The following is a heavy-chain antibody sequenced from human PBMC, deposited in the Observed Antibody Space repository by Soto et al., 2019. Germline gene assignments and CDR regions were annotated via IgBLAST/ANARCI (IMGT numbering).Heavy chain of an antibody. V-gene: IGHV3-74*01. J-gene: IGHJ5*02. D-gene: IGHD6-19*01. Sequence: EVQLVESGGGLVQPGGSLRLSCVASGFTFSSHWMHWVRQAPGKGPVWVSRIRGDGTSTAYADSVKGRFAISRDNAKNTLSLQMNSLRAEDTAVYYCAREIIAVIGTIRWFDPWGQGTLVTVSS. CDR3: AREIIAVIGTIRWFDP. CDR1: GFTFSSHW. CDR2: IRGDGTST.